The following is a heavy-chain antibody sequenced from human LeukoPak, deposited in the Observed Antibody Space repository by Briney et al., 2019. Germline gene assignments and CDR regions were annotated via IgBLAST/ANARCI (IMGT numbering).Heavy chain of an antibody. CDR1: GFTLDDYT. V-gene: IGHV3-43*01. Sequence: GGSLRLSCAASGFTLDDYTMHWVRQAPGKGLEWVSLISWDGGSTYYADSVKGRFTISRDNSKNSLYLQMNSLRTEDTALYYCAKDLFVGGSYSGGFDYWGQGTLVTVSS. CDR3: AKDLFVGGSYSGGFDY. J-gene: IGHJ4*02. D-gene: IGHD1-26*01. CDR2: ISWDGGST.